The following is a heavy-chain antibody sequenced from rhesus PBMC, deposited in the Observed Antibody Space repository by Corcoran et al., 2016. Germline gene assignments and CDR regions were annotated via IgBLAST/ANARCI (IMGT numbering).Heavy chain of an antibody. CDR1: GYTFTSYG. J-gene: IGHJ4*01. V-gene: IGHV7-114*01. CDR2: INTDTGNP. D-gene: IGHD6-31*01. CDR3: ARRAAAGTPPWPNFDY. Sequence: QVQLVQSGAEVKQPGASVKVSCKASGYTFTSYGMNWVRQAHGQRLEWMGRINTDTGNPTYAQSLKKRFTFSMDPSSSTAYLQISSLKAEDTAVYYCARRAAAGTPPWPNFDYWGQGVLVTVSS.